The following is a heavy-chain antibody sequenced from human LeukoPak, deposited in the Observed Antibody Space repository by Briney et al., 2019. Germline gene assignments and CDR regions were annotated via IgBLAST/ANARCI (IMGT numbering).Heavy chain of an antibody. J-gene: IGHJ4*02. Sequence: GGSLRLSCAASGFTFSSYWIHWVRQAPGKGLLWVSRINSDGSTTSYADSVKGRFSISRDNAKNTLYLQMNSPRAEDTAVYYCARGSSGSANRIDYWGQGTLVTVSS. V-gene: IGHV3-74*01. CDR3: ARGSSGSANRIDY. D-gene: IGHD6-19*01. CDR2: INSDGSTT. CDR1: GFTFSSYW.